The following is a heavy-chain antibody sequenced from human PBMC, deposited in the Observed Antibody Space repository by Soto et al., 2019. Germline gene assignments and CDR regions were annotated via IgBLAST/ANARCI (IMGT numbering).Heavy chain of an antibody. CDR1: GFTFSSYA. CDR3: ARGGFSYYYDSSGYYYFDY. CDR2: ISYDGSNK. Sequence: GGSLRLSCAASGFTFSSYAMHWVRQAPGKGLEWVAVISYDGSNKYYADSVKGRFTISRDNSKNTLYLQMNSLRAEDTAVYYCARGGFSYYYDSSGYYYFDYWGQGTLVTVSS. J-gene: IGHJ4*02. D-gene: IGHD3-22*01. V-gene: IGHV3-30*04.